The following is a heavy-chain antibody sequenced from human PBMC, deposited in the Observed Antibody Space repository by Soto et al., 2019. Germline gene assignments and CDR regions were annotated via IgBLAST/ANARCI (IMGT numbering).Heavy chain of an antibody. CDR3: ARERNTEYSTPLYDY. D-gene: IGHD6-6*01. V-gene: IGHV1-2*02. CDR2: INPNSGAT. J-gene: IGHJ4*02. Sequence: ASVKVSCKASGYTFTDYYMHWVRQAPGQGLEWVGWINPNSGATNFAEKFQGRISMTSDTSITTAYMELNRLRSDDTAIYYCARERNTEYSTPLYDYWGQGVLVTVSS. CDR1: GYTFTDYY.